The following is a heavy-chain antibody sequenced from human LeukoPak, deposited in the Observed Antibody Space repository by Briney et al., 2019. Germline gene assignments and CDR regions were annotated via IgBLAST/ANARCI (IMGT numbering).Heavy chain of an antibody. CDR1: GFTFCSHW. CDR3: ARWAAADPNWFDP. CDR2: IERDGSEK. Sequence: GGSLRLSCAASGFTFCSHWMSWVRQAPGKGLEWVANIERDGSEKNYVESVKGRFTISRDNAKNSLYLQMNSLRAEDTAVYYCARWAAADPNWFDPWGQGTLVTVSS. J-gene: IGHJ5*02. D-gene: IGHD6-13*01. V-gene: IGHV3-7*03.